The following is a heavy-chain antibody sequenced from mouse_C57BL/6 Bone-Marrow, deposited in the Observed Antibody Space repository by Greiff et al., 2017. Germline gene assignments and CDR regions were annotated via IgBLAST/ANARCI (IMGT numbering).Heavy chain of an antibody. D-gene: IGHD4-1*01. V-gene: IGHV7-1*01. CDR3: ARELNWDGAMDY. CDR2: SRNKANDYTT. CDR1: GFTFSDFY. J-gene: IGHJ4*01. Sequence: VKLVESGGGLVQSGRSLRLSCATSGFTFSDFYMEWVRQAPGKGLEWIAASRNKANDYTTEYSASVKGRFIVSRDTSQSILYLQMNALRAEDTAIYYCARELNWDGAMDYWGQGTSVTVSS.